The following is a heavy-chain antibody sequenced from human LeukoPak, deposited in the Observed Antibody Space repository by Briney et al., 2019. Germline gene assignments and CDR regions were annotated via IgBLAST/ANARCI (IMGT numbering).Heavy chain of an antibody. Sequence: ASVKVSCKASGYTFTSYGISWVRQAPGQGLECMGWISAYNGNTNYAQKLQGRVTMTTDTSTSTAYMELRSLRSDDTAVYYCARVLGHYYDSSGYYLNWFDPRGQGTLVTVSS. CDR3: ARVLGHYYDSSGYYLNWFDP. J-gene: IGHJ5*02. CDR1: GYTFTSYG. CDR2: ISAYNGNT. D-gene: IGHD3-22*01. V-gene: IGHV1-18*01.